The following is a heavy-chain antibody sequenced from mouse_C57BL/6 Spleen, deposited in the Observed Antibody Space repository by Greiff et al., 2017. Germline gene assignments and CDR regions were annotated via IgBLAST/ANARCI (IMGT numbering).Heavy chain of an antibody. J-gene: IGHJ3*01. CDR3: ARNSNYDYDGWFAY. D-gene: IGHD2-4*01. CDR2: IWSGGST. V-gene: IGHV2-2*01. CDR1: GFSLTSYG. Sequence: VHLVESGPGLVQPSQSLSITCTVSGFSLTSYGVHWVRQSPGKGLEWLGVIWSGGSTDYNAAFISRLSISKDNSKSQVFFKMNSLQADDTAIYYCARNSNYDYDGWFAYWGQGTLVTVSA.